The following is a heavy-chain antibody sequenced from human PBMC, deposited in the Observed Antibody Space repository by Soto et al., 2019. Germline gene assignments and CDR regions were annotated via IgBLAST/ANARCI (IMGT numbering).Heavy chain of an antibody. D-gene: IGHD6-6*01. V-gene: IGHV4-4*07. J-gene: IGHJ4*02. CDR3: GREGASSHASRHCES. CDR2: IYGSGST. CDR1: GGSMFSYY. Sequence: QVQLQESGPGLVKASETLSLTCTVSGGSMFSYYWRWIRQPAGKRLARLARIYGSGSTNYNPSLKSPVTMPLDTSKNKFGLRLTSGTAADTAVYYCGREGASSHASRHCESWGPGTRVTVPS.